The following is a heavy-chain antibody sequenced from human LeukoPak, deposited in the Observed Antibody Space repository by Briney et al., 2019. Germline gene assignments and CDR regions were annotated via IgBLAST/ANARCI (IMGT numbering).Heavy chain of an antibody. CDR2: IYYSGST. CDR3: ATLNYGGKSNDAFDI. CDR1: GDFISTYY. J-gene: IGHJ3*02. D-gene: IGHD4-23*01. Sequence: PSETLSLTCTVSGDFISTYYWNWIRQPPGKGLEWIGYIYYSGSTNYNPSLKSRVTISADTSKNQFSLKVSAVTAADTAVYYCATLNYGGKSNDAFDIWGQGTMVTVSS. V-gene: IGHV4-59*01.